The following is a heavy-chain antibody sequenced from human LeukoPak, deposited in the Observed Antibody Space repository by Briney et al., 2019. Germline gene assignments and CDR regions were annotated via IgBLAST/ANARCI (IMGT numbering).Heavy chain of an antibody. V-gene: IGHV4-59*01. CDR3: ARGQYYFDY. CDR1: GGSISSYY. J-gene: IGHJ4*02. D-gene: IGHD4-11*01. Sequence: SETLSLTCTVSGGSISSYYWSWIRQPPGKGLEWIGYIYYSGSTNYNPSLKSRVTKSVYTSKSQFSLKRSSVTAADTAVYYCARGQYYFDYWGQGTLVTVSS. CDR2: IYYSGST.